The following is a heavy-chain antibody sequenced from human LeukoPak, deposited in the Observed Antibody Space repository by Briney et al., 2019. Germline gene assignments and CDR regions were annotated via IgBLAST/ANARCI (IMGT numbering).Heavy chain of an antibody. J-gene: IGHJ4*02. D-gene: IGHD3-22*01. Sequence: GRSLRLSCAASGFTFDDYAMHWVRQAPGEGLEWVSGISWNSGSIGYADSVKGRFTISRDNAKNSLYLQMNSLRAEDTALYYCAKDMAYDSSGSVLDYWGQGTLVTVSS. CDR3: AKDMAYDSSGSVLDY. CDR2: ISWNSGSI. V-gene: IGHV3-9*01. CDR1: GFTFDDYA.